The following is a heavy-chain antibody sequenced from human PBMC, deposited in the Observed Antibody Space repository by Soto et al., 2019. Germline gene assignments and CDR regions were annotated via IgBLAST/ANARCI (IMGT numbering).Heavy chain of an antibody. CDR3: ARDLWGYCGTDCYPLDV. J-gene: IGHJ6*02. CDR1: GGSISRYY. V-gene: IGHV4-59*01. CDR2: LYNTGST. D-gene: IGHD2-21*02. Sequence: SETLSLTCTVSGGSISRYYWSWVRQPPGKGLEWIGYLYNTGSTIYNPSLKSRVTISVDTSKNQFSLKLNSLTAADTAVYYCARDLWGYCGTDCYPLDVWGQGTTVTVSS.